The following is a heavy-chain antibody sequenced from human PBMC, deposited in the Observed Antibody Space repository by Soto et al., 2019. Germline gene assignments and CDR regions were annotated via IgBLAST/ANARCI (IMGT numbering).Heavy chain of an antibody. Sequence: QITLKESGPPLVKPTQTLTLTCTFSGFSLSTSGVGVGWIRQPPGKALEWLALIYWDDDKRYSPSLKSGLTITKDPSKNLVVLTMTNMDPVDTATYYCARRQIPAVVGATDDAFDIWGQGTMGTVSS. J-gene: IGHJ3*02. CDR2: IYWDDDK. CDR1: GFSLSTSGVG. V-gene: IGHV2-5*02. D-gene: IGHD1-26*01. CDR3: ARRQIPAVVGATDDAFDI.